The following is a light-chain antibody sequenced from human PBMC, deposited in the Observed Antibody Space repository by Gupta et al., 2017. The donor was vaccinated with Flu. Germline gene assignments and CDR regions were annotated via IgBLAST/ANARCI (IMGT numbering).Light chain of an antibody. J-gene: IGLJ3*02. CDR1: TGSIDSRS. CDR2: ADY. CDR3: RYFSGSGGV. Sequence: FMFTWRHSLSQCPGKTVTISCTRNTGSIDSRSVQWFQQRPGTAPTTVIYADYQRPPGVPERFSGSMYGSSTSVSISSYEVGTEDDSYCSSRYFSGSGGVFGGGTNLTVL. V-gene: IGLV6-57*03.